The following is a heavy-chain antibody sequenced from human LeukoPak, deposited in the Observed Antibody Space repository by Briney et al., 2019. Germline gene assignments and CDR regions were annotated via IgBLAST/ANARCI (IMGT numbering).Heavy chain of an antibody. J-gene: IGHJ4*02. Sequence: PGGSLRLSCAASGLTVSTNYMSWVRQAPGKGLEWVSLIYGGGSTYYADSVKGRFTISRDNSKNTLYFQMNSLRAEDTAVYYCTRAVSSNHPPDSWGQGTLATVSS. V-gene: IGHV3-53*01. CDR2: IYGGGST. CDR1: GLTVSTNY. CDR3: TRAVSSNHPPDS. D-gene: IGHD4-11*01.